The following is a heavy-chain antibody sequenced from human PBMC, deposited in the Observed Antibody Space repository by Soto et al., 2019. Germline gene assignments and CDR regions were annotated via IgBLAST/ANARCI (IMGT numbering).Heavy chain of an antibody. Sequence: GGSLRLSCATSGFNFNNYAMSWVRQAPGECLEWVSFISSSGGTTYYADSVKGWFTISRDNSRNTVFLQMNTLGAEDTAIYYCATFITVTGPGWGRASEYWGQGTRVTVSS. J-gene: IGHJ4*02. CDR2: ISSSGGTT. D-gene: IGHD6-19*01. CDR1: GFNFNNYA. V-gene: IGHV3-23*01. CDR3: ATFITVTGPGWGRASEY.